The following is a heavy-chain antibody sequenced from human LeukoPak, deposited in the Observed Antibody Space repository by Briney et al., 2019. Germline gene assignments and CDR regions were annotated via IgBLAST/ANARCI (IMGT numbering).Heavy chain of an antibody. D-gene: IGHD6-13*01. J-gene: IGHJ6*02. V-gene: IGHV1-69*01. Sequence: SVKVSCKASGGTFSSYAISWVRQAPVQGLEWMGGIIPIFGTANYAQKFQGRVTITADESTSTAYMELSSLRSEDTAVYYCARDIGQQRESGMDVWGQGTTVTVSS. CDR2: IIPIFGTA. CDR3: ARDIGQQRESGMDV. CDR1: GGTFSSYA.